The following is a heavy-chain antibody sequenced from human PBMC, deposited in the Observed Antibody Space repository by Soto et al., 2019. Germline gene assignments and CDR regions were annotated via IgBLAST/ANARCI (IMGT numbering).Heavy chain of an antibody. CDR1: GYTFTSYA. V-gene: IGHV1-3*01. CDR3: ARMYYYDSSGYYGGFDY. Sequence: ASVKVSCKASGYTFTSYAMHWVRQAPGQRLEWMGWINAGNGNTKYSQKFQGRVTITRDTSASTAYMELSSLRSEDTAVYYCARMYYYDSSGYYGGFDYWGQGTLVTVSS. CDR2: INAGNGNT. D-gene: IGHD3-22*01. J-gene: IGHJ4*02.